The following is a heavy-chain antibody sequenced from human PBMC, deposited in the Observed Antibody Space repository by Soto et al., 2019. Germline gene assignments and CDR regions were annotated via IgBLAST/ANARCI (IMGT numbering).Heavy chain of an antibody. CDR1: GGSISSGGYY. CDR3: ARARATIAAAAIFDC. V-gene: IGHV4-31*03. D-gene: IGHD6-13*01. J-gene: IGHJ4*02. Sequence: LSLTCTVSGGSISSGGYYWSWIRQHPGKGLEWIGYIYYSGSTYYNPSLESRLTISVDTSKNQFSLKPTSVTAADTAVYYCARARATIAAAAIFDCWGQG. CDR2: IYYSGST.